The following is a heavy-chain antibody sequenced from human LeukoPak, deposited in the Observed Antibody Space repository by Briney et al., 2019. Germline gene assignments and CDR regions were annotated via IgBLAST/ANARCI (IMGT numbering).Heavy chain of an antibody. D-gene: IGHD3-16*01. CDR2: INPNSGGT. CDR1: GYTFTGYY. Sequence: ASVKVSCKASGYTFTGYYMHWVRQAPGQGLERMGWINPNSGGTNYAQKFQGRVTMTRDTSISTAYLELSRLGCGETGGYYCARDILGWGGTANPFDCWGEGALVT. J-gene: IGHJ4*02. CDR3: ARDILGWGGTANPFDC. V-gene: IGHV1-2*02.